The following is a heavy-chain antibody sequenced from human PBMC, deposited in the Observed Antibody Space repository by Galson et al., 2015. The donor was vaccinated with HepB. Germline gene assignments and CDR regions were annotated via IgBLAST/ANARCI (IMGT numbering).Heavy chain of an antibody. Sequence: SLRLSCAASGFTFSSYGMHWVRQAPGKGLEWVAVIWYDGSNKYYADSVKGRFTISRDNSKNTLYLQMNSLRAEDTAVYYCARDRSPGLLWFGGNDAFDIWGQGTMVTVSS. CDR1: GFTFSSYG. J-gene: IGHJ3*02. CDR2: IWYDGSNK. CDR3: ARDRSPGLLWFGGNDAFDI. D-gene: IGHD3-10*01. V-gene: IGHV3-33*08.